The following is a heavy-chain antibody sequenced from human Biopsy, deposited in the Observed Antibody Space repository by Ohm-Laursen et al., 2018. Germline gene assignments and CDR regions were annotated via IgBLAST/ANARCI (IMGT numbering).Heavy chain of an antibody. CDR2: IHWNSGVI. J-gene: IGHJ3*01. Sequence: SLRPSCAATGFPFDDYAMHWVRQVPGKGLEWVAGIHWNSGVIDYVDSVKGRFTISRDNAKNSLYLQLNSLRTEDTAFYYCARAYGNGFYRDAFDLWGQGTVVSVS. D-gene: IGHD6-19*01. V-gene: IGHV3-9*01. CDR3: ARAYGNGFYRDAFDL. CDR1: GFPFDDYA.